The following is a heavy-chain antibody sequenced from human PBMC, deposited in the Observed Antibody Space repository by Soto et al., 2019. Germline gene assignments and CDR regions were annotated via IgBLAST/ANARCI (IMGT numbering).Heavy chain of an antibody. V-gene: IGHV5-51*01. Sequence: GESLKISCKGSGYSFTSYWIGWVRQMPGKGLEWMGIIYPGDSDTRYSPSFQGQVTISADKSISTAYLQWSSLKASDTAMYYCARGDLCNYYGSGPYGMDVWGQGTTVSVSS. CDR1: GYSFTSYW. J-gene: IGHJ6*02. CDR3: ARGDLCNYYGSGPYGMDV. CDR2: IYPGDSDT. D-gene: IGHD3-10*01.